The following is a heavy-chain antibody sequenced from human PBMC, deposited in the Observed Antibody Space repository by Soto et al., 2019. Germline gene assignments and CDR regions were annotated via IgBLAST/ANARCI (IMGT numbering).Heavy chain of an antibody. CDR1: GASPPLGGFY. CDR3: ARDGSSTANWLDP. CDR2: IYYTGVT. D-gene: IGHD2-2*01. Sequence: PSETPSPTCPVPGASPPLGGFYWAWIRQNPGKGLEWIGYIYYTGVTYYNPSLGSRVNISVDTSKNQFSLELTSVTAADTAVYYCARDGSSTANWLDPWGQGLLVTVSS. V-gene: IGHV4-31*03. J-gene: IGHJ5*02.